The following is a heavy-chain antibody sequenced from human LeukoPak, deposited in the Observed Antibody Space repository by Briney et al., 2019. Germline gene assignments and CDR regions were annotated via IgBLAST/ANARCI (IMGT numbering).Heavy chain of an antibody. Sequence: GGSLRLSCAASGISFNNYWMHWVRQAPGKGLVWVSRVNGDGSSTVYADSVKGRFTISRDNARTTVYLQMGSLRLDDTATYYCATGLGHYYDYWGQGSLVTVSS. CDR3: ATGLGHYYDY. CDR2: VNGDGSST. CDR1: GISFNNYW. V-gene: IGHV3-74*01. J-gene: IGHJ4*02. D-gene: IGHD3-22*01.